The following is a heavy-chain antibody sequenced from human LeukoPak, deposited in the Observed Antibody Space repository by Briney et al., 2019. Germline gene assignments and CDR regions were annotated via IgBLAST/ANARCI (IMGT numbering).Heavy chain of an antibody. CDR2: ISWNSGSI. CDR1: GFTFDDYA. D-gene: IGHD3-9*01. CDR3: AKDVYDILTGSGAFDI. V-gene: IGHV3-9*01. J-gene: IGHJ3*02. Sequence: GGSLRLSCAASGFTFDDYAMHWVRQAPGKGLEWVSGISWNSGSIGYADSVKGRFTISRDNAKSSLYLQMNSLRAEDTALYYCAKDVYDILTGSGAFDIWGQGTMVTVSS.